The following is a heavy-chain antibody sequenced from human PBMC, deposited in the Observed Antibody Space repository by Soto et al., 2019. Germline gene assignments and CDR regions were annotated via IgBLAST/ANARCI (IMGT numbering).Heavy chain of an antibody. Sequence: WGSLRLSCAASGFTFRNYAMYWVRQAPGKGLEWVAVISYDGSNKYYADSVKGRFTISRDNSKNTLYLQMNSLRAEDTAVYYGAKDLCSSSSCYYNYGMDVWGQGTTVTVSS. J-gene: IGHJ6*02. CDR1: GFTFRNYA. D-gene: IGHD2-2*01. CDR3: AKDLCSSSSCYYNYGMDV. CDR2: ISYDGSNK. V-gene: IGHV3-30*18.